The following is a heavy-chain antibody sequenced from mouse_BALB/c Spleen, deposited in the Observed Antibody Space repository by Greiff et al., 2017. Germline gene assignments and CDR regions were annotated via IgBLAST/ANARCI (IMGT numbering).Heavy chain of an antibody. CDR2: IDPSDSYT. V-gene: IGHV1-69*02. D-gene: IGHD1-1*01. J-gene: IGHJ2*01. CDR3: ARAGFITTVVATNFDY. CDR1: GYTFTSYW. Sequence: QVQLQQPGAELVKPGASVKLSCKASGYTFTSYWMHWVKQRPGQGLEWIGEIDPSDSYTNYNQKFKGKATLTVDKSSSTAYMQLSSLTSEDSAVYYCARAGFITTVVATNFDYWGQGTTLTVSS.